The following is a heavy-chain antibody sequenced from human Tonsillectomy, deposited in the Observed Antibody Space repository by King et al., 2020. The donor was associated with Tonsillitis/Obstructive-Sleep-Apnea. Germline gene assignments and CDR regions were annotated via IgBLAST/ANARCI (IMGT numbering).Heavy chain of an antibody. D-gene: IGHD1-1*01. CDR3: ARGYGTGTTYYFDY. CDR2: INHSGDA. V-gene: IGHV4-34*01. Sequence: VQLQQWGAGLLKPSETLSLTCAVYGGSFSAYLWTWICQPPGKGLEWIGEINHSGDANYNPSLKSRVTISIDTSKNQFSLNLNSVTAADAAVYYCARGYGTGTTYYFDYWAQGTLVTVSS. CDR1: GGSFSAYL. J-gene: IGHJ4*02.